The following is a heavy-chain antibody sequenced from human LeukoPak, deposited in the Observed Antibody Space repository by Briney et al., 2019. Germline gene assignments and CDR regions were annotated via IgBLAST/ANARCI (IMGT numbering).Heavy chain of an antibody. CDR2: ISSSSSYM. Sequence: GGSLRLSCAASGFTFSTNSMNWVRQAPGKGLEWVSSISSSSSYMFYADSVKGRFTISRDNAKSSLYLQMNSLRAEDTAIYYCATDRKVGTWDPRFNYWGQGTLVTVSS. J-gene: IGHJ4*02. CDR3: ATDRKVGTWDPRFNY. D-gene: IGHD4-23*01. CDR1: GFTFSTNS. V-gene: IGHV3-21*01.